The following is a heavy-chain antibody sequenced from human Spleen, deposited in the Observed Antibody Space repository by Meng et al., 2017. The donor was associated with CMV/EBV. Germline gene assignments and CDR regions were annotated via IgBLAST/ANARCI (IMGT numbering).Heavy chain of an antibody. CDR1: GFTFSDYY. V-gene: IGHV3-11*01. CDR3: TRSFCSSASCYGDYYYYDMDV. J-gene: IGHJ6*02. CDR2: ISSSGSTI. D-gene: IGHD2-2*01. Sequence: LSLTCAASGFTFSDYYMSWIRQAPGKGLEWVSYISSSGSTIYYADSVKGRFTISRGNAKNSLYLQMNSLRAEDTAVYYCTRSFCSSASCYGDYYYYDMDVWGQGTTVTVSS.